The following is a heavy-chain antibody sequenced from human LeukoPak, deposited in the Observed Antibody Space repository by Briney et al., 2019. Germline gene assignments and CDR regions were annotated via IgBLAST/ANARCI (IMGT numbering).Heavy chain of an antibody. CDR2: ISGSGGST. J-gene: IGHJ3*02. V-gene: IGHV3-23*01. CDR3: ALPERGSLLGRACYSSSSFVAFDI. Sequence: GGSLRLSCAASGFTFSSYAMSWVRQAPGKGLEWVSAISGSGGSTYYADSVKGRFTISRDNSKNTLYLQMNSLRAEDTAVYYCALPERGSLLGRACYSSSSFVAFDIWGQGTMVTVSS. D-gene: IGHD6-6*01. CDR1: GFTFSSYA.